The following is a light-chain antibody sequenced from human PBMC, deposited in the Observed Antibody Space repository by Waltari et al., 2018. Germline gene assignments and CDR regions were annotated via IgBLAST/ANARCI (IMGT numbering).Light chain of an antibody. V-gene: IGLV2-14*03. Sequence: QSALTQPASVSASPGQSITISCTGTSSDICGYHYVSWYQPHPGKVPKLMIYDVARWPSGVSNRFSGSKSGNTASLTISGLQAEDEADYYCASYTSTNTVIFGGGTKVTVL. CDR2: DVA. CDR3: ASYTSTNTVI. J-gene: IGLJ2*01. CDR1: SSDICGYHY.